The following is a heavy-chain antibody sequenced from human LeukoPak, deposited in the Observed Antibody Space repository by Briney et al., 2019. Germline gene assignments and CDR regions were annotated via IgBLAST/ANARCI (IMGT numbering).Heavy chain of an antibody. CDR2: IKSKTDGGTT. D-gene: IGHD3-22*01. CDR1: GFTFNNAW. Sequence: KSGGSLRLSCAASGFTFNNAWMSWVRQAPGKGLEWLGLIKSKTDGGTTDYAAPVKGRFTISRDDSKNTLYLQMNSLKTEDTAVYYCTTEAYYYDSSGYFHFDYWGQGTLVTVSS. J-gene: IGHJ4*02. CDR3: TTEAYYYDSSGYFHFDY. V-gene: IGHV3-15*01.